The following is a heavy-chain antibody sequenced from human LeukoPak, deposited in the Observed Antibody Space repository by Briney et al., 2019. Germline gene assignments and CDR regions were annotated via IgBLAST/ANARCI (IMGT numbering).Heavy chain of an antibody. V-gene: IGHV3-23*01. D-gene: IGHD5-12*01. Sequence: AGGSLRLSCAASGFTFSSYAMSWVRQAPGKGLEWVSGISSSSGRTYYADSVKGRFTISRDNSKNTLYLQMNSLRAEDTAVYYCAKDRSGLYYFDYWGQGTLVSVSS. CDR1: GFTFSSYA. CDR3: AKDRSGLYYFDY. J-gene: IGHJ4*02. CDR2: ISSSSGRT.